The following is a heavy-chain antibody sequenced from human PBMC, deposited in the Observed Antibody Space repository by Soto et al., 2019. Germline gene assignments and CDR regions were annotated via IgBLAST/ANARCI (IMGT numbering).Heavy chain of an antibody. J-gene: IGHJ6*02. V-gene: IGHV1-8*01. CDR2: MNPNSGNT. CDR1: GYTFTRYD. CDR3: ARVPLERRRKVDTAIVRGSYYYYGMDV. Sequence: ASVKVSCKAAGYTFTRYDINWVRQENGQGLEWMGWMNPNSGNTGYAQKFQGRVTMTRNTSISTAYVELSSLRSEDTAVYYCARVPLERRRKVDTAIVRGSYYYYGMDVWGQGTTVTVSS. D-gene: IGHD5-18*01.